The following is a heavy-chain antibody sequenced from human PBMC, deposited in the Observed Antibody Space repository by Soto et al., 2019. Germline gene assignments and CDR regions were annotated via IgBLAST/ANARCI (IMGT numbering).Heavy chain of an antibody. CDR1: GGSFSGYY. D-gene: IGHD2-8*01. Sequence: SETLSLTCAVYGGSFSGYYWSWIRQPPGKGLEWVGEINHSGSTNYNPSLKSRVTISVDTSKNQFSLKLSSVTAADTAVYYCARGGWGCTNGVCSPRYYYYYYGMDVWGQGTTVTVSS. J-gene: IGHJ6*02. CDR3: ARGGWGCTNGVCSPRYYYYYYGMDV. V-gene: IGHV4-34*01. CDR2: INHSGST.